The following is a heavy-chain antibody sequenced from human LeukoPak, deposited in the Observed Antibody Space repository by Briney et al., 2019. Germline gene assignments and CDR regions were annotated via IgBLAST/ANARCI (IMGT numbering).Heavy chain of an antibody. J-gene: IGHJ1*01. D-gene: IGHD3-16*01. V-gene: IGHV3-23*01. Sequence: HPGGSLRLSCAASGFTFSSYGMIWVRQAPGKGLEWVSGISPRGDITYYKDSVRGRFTISRDNFKNTVSLQLNSLRAEDTAMYYCAKDDDWGRFNHWGQGTLVTVSS. CDR3: AKDDDWGRFNH. CDR2: ISPRGDIT. CDR1: GFTFSSYG.